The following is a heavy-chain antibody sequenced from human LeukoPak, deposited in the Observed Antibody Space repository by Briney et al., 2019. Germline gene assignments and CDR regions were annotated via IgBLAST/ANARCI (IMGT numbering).Heavy chain of an antibody. V-gene: IGHV3-33*01. Sequence: PGGSLRLSCAASGFIFSTYGMHWVRQAPGKGLEWVADTWYDGNTKEYADSVNGRCTISRDSSKSTLFMQMNSLRAEDTAVYYCARDKPTGNYLFDYWGQGTLVTVSS. J-gene: IGHJ4*02. D-gene: IGHD5-24*01. CDR2: TWYDGNTK. CDR3: ARDKPTGNYLFDY. CDR1: GFIFSTYG.